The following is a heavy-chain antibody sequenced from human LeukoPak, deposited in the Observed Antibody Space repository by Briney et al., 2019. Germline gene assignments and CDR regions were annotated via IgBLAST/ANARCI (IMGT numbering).Heavy chain of an antibody. CDR3: ARGGGGSSWSYYYYGMDV. V-gene: IGHV3-48*03. Sequence: GGSLRVSCAASGFTFSSYEMNWVRQAPGKGLEWVSYISSSGSTIYYADSVKGRFTISRDNAKSSLYLQMNSLRAEDTAVYYCARGGGGSSWSYYYYGMDVWGKGTTVTVSS. D-gene: IGHD6-13*01. CDR2: ISSSGSTI. J-gene: IGHJ6*04. CDR1: GFTFSSYE.